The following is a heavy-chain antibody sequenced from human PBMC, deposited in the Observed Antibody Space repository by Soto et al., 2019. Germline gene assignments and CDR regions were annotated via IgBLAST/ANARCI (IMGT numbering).Heavy chain of an antibody. CDR1: GFSLTTSGVG. Sequence: QITLKESGPTLVKPTQTLTLTCTFSGFSLTTSGVGVGWLRQPPGKALEWLALIYWDDDKRYSPSLKSRLNITKDTSKNQGVLTTTNMDPADTATYFCAHSTTTVTWWFDPWCQGTLVTVSS. CDR3: AHSTTTVTWWFDP. J-gene: IGHJ5*02. D-gene: IGHD4-17*01. V-gene: IGHV2-5*02. CDR2: IYWDDDK.